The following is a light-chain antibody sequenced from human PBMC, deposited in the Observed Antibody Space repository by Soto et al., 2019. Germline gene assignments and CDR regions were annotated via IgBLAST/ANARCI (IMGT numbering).Light chain of an antibody. CDR2: ANN. CDR1: SSNIAAGYD. Sequence: SALTQPPSVSGAPGQRVTISCTGSSSNIAAGYDVHWYQQLPGTAPKLLIYANNNRPSGVPERFSGSHSGTSASLAITGLQAEDEADYYCQSYDSSLSGYVFGTGTKITVL. CDR3: QSYDSSLSGYV. V-gene: IGLV1-40*01. J-gene: IGLJ1*01.